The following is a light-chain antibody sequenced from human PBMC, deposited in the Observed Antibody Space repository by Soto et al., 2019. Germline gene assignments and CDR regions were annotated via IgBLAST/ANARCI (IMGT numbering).Light chain of an antibody. CDR1: GSDIGAYNY. Sequence: QSALTQPASVSGSPGQSITISCTGTGSDIGAYNYVSWYQQHPGKAPKLIIHGVTHRPSGVSTRFSASKSAYTASLTISGLQAEDEADYYCQSYDNRSDYVFGTGTKLTVL. V-gene: IGLV2-14*01. J-gene: IGLJ1*01. CDR3: QSYDNRSDYV. CDR2: GVT.